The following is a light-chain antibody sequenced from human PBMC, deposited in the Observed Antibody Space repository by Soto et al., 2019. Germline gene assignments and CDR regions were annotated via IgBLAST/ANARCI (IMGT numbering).Light chain of an antibody. CDR2: GAS. J-gene: IGKJ3*01. CDR3: QQVHDYHIN. CDR1: QSIRSH. Sequence: DIQMTQSPTSLSASVGDSVSITCRASQSIRSHLAWYQQKPGKAPKILIYGASTLQSGVPPRFGGSGSGTAFTLTSSSLQPEDFGTYFCQQVHDYHINFGRGTKGDI. V-gene: IGKV1-9*01.